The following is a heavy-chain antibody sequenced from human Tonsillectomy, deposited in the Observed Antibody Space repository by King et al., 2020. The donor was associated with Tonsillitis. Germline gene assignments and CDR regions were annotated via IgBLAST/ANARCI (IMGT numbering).Heavy chain of an antibody. V-gene: IGHV3-23*04. CDR3: AKDRRLNADYVDYYYGMDV. Sequence: VQLVESGGRLVKPGGSLRLSCAASGFVVSSYALTWVRQTPGRGLEWVSSISGSGSRTYYADSVRGRFTISRDKAKRTLYLQMNSLRADDTAVYYCAKDRRLNADYVDYYYGMDVWGQGTTVTVSS. CDR2: ISGSGSRT. CDR1: GFVVSSYA. D-gene: IGHD4-17*01. J-gene: IGHJ6*02.